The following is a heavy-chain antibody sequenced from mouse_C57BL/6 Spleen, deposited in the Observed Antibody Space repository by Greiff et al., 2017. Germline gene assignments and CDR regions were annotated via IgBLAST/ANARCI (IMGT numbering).Heavy chain of an antibody. V-gene: IGHV5-6*01. J-gene: IGHJ1*03. Sequence: EVQGVESGGDLVKPGGSLKLSCAASGFTFSSYGMSWVRQTPDKRLEWVATISSGVSYTYYPDSVKGRFTISRDNAKNTLYLQMSSLKSEDTAMYYCARDSNYVGYFEVWGTGTTVTVSS. CDR3: ARDSNYVGYFEV. D-gene: IGHD2-5*01. CDR1: GFTFSSYG. CDR2: ISSGVSYT.